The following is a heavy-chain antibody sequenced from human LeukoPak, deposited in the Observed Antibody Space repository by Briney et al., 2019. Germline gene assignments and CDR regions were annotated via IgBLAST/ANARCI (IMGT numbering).Heavy chain of an antibody. J-gene: IGHJ6*02. CDR3: LRDRWHCVVNCDSVYYYSLDV. CDR1: GYIFTNYA. V-gene: IGHV1-3*01. Sequence: GASVTVSCTGSGYIFTNYAVQWVRQAPGQSLEWLGWINPGNGETRYSRKFQGRVTMSIDTSATTAYMELDSLTAEDTAIYYCLRDRWHCVVNCDSVYYYSLDVWGQGTTVTVSS. D-gene: IGHD4/OR15-4a*01. CDR2: INPGNGET.